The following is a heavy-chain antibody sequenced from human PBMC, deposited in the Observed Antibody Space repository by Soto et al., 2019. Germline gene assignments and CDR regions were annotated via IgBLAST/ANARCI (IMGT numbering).Heavy chain of an antibody. J-gene: IGHJ4*02. CDR3: AKDGYGDYVSQAFDY. V-gene: IGHV3-23*01. D-gene: IGHD4-17*01. CDR1: GFTFSSYA. CDR2: ISGSGGST. Sequence: GGSLRLSCAASGFTFSSYAMSWVRQAPGKGLEWVSAISGSGGSTYYADSVKGRFTISRDNSKNTLYLQMNSLRAEDTAVYYCAKDGYGDYVSQAFDYWGQGTLVTVSS.